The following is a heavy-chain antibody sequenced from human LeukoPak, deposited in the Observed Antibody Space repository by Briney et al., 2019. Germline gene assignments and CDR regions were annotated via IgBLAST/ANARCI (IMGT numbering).Heavy chain of an antibody. Sequence: ASVKVSCKASGYTFISYGITWVRQAPGQGLEWMGWISPYNGNANYAQKLQGRVTMTTDTSTSTAYMELRSLRSDDTAVYYCARLRVRESGFGEYSGYDSDYWGQGTLVTVSS. J-gene: IGHJ4*02. CDR3: ARLRVRESGFGEYSGYDSDY. CDR1: GYTFISYG. D-gene: IGHD5-12*01. CDR2: ISPYNGNA. V-gene: IGHV1-18*01.